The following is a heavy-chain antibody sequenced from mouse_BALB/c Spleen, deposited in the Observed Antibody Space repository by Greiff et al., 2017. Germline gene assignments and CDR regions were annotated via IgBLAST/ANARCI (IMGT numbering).Heavy chain of an antibody. J-gene: IGHJ2*01. CDR1: GFNIKDTY. V-gene: IGHV14-3*02. Sequence: EVKVVESGAELVKPGASVKLSCTASGFNIKDTYMHWVKQRPEQGLEWIGRIDPANGNTKYDPKFQGKATITADTSSNTAYLQLSSLTSEDTAVYYCARGDYGHYFDYWGQGTTLTVSS. D-gene: IGHD1-1*02. CDR3: ARGDYGHYFDY. CDR2: IDPANGNT.